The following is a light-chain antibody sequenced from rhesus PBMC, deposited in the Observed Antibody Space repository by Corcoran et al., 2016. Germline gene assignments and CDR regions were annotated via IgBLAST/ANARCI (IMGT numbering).Light chain of an antibody. CDR2: AAS. CDR1: QGINNY. CDR3: QQYDDFPLT. V-gene: IGKV1-66*01. Sequence: DIQMTQSPSSLSASVGDRVTITCRASQGINNYLTWYQQKPGKAPKPLIYAASTLETVAPSRLSGSGAETEYTLTLISLQPEDIATYYCQQYDDFPLTFGGGTKVEL. J-gene: IGKJ4*01.